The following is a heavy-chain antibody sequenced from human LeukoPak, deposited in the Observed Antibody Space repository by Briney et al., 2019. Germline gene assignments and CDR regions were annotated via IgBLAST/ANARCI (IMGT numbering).Heavy chain of an antibody. D-gene: IGHD5-12*01. CDR2: MSGSSGST. CDR1: GFTFSSYA. CDR3: AKVRVGTSDCFDY. J-gene: IGHJ4*02. V-gene: IGHV3-23*01. Sequence: GGSLRLSCAASGFTFSSYAMSWVRQAPGEGLEWVSAMSGSSGSTYYADSVKGRFTISRDNSKNTLYLQMNSLRAEDSALYYCAKVRVGTSDCFDYWGQGTLVTVSS.